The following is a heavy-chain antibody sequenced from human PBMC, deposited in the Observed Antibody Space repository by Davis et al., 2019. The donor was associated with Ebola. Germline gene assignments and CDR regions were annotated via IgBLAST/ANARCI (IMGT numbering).Heavy chain of an antibody. J-gene: IGHJ4*02. V-gene: IGHV4-39*01. CDR1: GDSISDSSYH. Sequence: SETLSLTCTVSGDSISDSSYHWGWIRQPPGKGLEWIGSINYSGTTYYNPSLKSRVTISVDTSKNQCSLKLTSVTAADTAVYYCARHDYTTGRPRPSDCWGQGTLVTVSS. CDR2: INYSGTT. D-gene: IGHD4-11*01. CDR3: ARHDYTTGRPRPSDC.